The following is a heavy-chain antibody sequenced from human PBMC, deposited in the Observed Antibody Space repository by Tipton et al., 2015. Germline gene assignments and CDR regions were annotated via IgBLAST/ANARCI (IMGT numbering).Heavy chain of an antibody. CDR1: SGPISRSY. CDR3: ARDLEHGMDV. Sequence: TLSLTCTVSSGPISRSYWSWIRQPPGKGLEWIGYVSHGDTSHYNPSLKSRVTISVDTSKNQFSLTLNSLTAADTAVYYCARDLEHGMDVWGQGTTVTVSS. V-gene: IGHV4-59*01. CDR2: VSHGDTS. D-gene: IGHD5-24*01. J-gene: IGHJ6*02.